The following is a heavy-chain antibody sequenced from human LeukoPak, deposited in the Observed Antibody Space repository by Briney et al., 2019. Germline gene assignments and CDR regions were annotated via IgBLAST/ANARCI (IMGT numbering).Heavy chain of an antibody. J-gene: IGHJ4*02. Sequence: SETLSLTCTVSGGSISSYYWSWIRQPPGKGLEWIGYIYYSGSTNYNPSLKSRVTISVDTSKNQFSLKLSSVTAADTAVYYRAAQERQQLNFDYWGQGTLVTVSS. D-gene: IGHD6-13*01. CDR1: GGSISSYY. CDR2: IYYSGST. V-gene: IGHV4-59*01. CDR3: AAQERQQLNFDY.